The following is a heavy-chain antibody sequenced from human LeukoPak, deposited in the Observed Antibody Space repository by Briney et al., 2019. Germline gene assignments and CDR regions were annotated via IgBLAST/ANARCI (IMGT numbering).Heavy chain of an antibody. CDR3: ARDGGYYYDSSGYPDY. CDR1: GYTFTIYG. J-gene: IGHJ4*02. Sequence: ASVKVSCKASGYTFTIYGISWVRQAPGQGLEWMGWISAYNGNTNYAQKLQGRVTMTTDTSTSTAYMELRSLRSDDTAVYYCARDGGYYYDSSGYPDYWGQGTLVTVSS. V-gene: IGHV1-18*01. D-gene: IGHD3-22*01. CDR2: ISAYNGNT.